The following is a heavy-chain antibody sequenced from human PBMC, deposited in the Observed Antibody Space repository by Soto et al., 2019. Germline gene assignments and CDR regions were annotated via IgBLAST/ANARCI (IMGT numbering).Heavy chain of an antibody. Sequence: PSETLSLTCTVSGGSITRGGFYWSWIRQHPGKGLEWIGYIYNSGTTYYNPSLKSRVTISVDMSKNQFSLKLTSVTAADTAVYYCARDPAPWGQGTLVTVSS. V-gene: IGHV4-31*03. J-gene: IGHJ5*02. CDR2: IYNSGTT. CDR3: ARDPAP. CDR1: GGSITRGGFY.